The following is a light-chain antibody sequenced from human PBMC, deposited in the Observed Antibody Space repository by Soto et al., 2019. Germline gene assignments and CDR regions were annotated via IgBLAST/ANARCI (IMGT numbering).Light chain of an antibody. J-gene: IGKJ4*01. CDR2: DSS. CDR3: QQRSNWPL. V-gene: IGKV3-11*01. Sequence: ETVLTQSPATLSLSPGERATLSCRASQSISSSLAWYQHKPGQAPRLLIYDSSNRATGIPARFSGSGSGTDFTLTISSLEPEDFAVYDCQQRSNWPLFGGGTKVEIE. CDR1: QSISSS.